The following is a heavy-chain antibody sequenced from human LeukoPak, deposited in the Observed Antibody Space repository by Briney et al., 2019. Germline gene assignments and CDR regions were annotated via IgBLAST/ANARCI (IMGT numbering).Heavy chain of an antibody. J-gene: IGHJ4*02. D-gene: IGHD2-2*02. CDR1: GGSFSGYY. CDR3: ARGGGYCSSTSCYTWDY. Sequence: SETLSLTCAVYGGSFSGYYWSWIRQPPGKGLEWIGEINHSGSTNYNPSLKGRVTISVDTSKNQFSLKLSSVTAADTAVYYCARGGGYCSSTSCYTWDYWGQGTLVTVSS. CDR2: INHSGST. V-gene: IGHV4-34*01.